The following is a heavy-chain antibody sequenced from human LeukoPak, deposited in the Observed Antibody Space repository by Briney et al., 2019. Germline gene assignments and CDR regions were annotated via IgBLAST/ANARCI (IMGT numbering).Heavy chain of an antibody. D-gene: IGHD6-13*01. V-gene: IGHV5-51*01. J-gene: IGHJ4*02. CDR1: GSIFTSYW. CDR3: ARGLGGNSNHEPGYYFDY. Sequence: GASLQISCQGSGSIFTSYWIGWGRPLPGKGLEWMGIIYPGDSDTRYSPSFQGQVTISADKSISTAYLQWSSLKASDTAMYYCARGLGGNSNHEPGYYFDYWGQGTLVTVSS. CDR2: IYPGDSDT.